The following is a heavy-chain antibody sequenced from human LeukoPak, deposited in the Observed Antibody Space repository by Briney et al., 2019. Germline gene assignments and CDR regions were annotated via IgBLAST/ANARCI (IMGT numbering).Heavy chain of an antibody. CDR1: GFTVSSYA. J-gene: IGHJ3*02. Sequence: PGGSLRLSCAASGFTVSSYAMSWVRQVPGKGLEWVSAISGSDDATYHAASVKGRFTISRDRSKNTLYLQMNGLRAEDTAVYHCEKSRSVADGFDIWGHGAMVTVSS. V-gene: IGHV3-23*01. CDR2: ISGSDDAT. CDR3: EKSRSVADGFDI. D-gene: IGHD6-19*01.